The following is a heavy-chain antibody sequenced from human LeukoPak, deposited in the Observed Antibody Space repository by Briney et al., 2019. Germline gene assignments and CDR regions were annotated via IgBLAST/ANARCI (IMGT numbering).Heavy chain of an antibody. Sequence: GGSLRLSCAASGFSFSDYFMTWIRQAPGKGLEWVSYINSGGNSIYYADSVKGRFTISRDSAKSSLYLQMNSLRAEDTAVYYCARSEVGVAGPLDIWGQGTMVIV. D-gene: IGHD1-26*01. J-gene: IGHJ3*02. CDR2: INSGGNSI. CDR3: ARSEVGVAGPLDI. CDR1: GFSFSDYF. V-gene: IGHV3-11*04.